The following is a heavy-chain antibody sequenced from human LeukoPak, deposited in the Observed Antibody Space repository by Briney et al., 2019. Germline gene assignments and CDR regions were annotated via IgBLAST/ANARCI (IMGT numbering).Heavy chain of an antibody. CDR3: ARAVGASNYTDV. CDR2: INPNSGGT. J-gene: IGHJ6*03. Sequence: ASVKVSCKASGYTFTGYYMHWVRQAPGQGLEWMGWINPNSGGTNYAQKFQGRVTMTRDTSISTAYMELSRLRSDDTAVYYCARAVGASNYTDVWGKGTTVTVSS. CDR1: GYTFTGYY. V-gene: IGHV1-2*02. D-gene: IGHD1-26*01.